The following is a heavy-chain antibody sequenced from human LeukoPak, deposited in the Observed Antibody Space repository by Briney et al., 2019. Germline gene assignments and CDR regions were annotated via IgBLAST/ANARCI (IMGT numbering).Heavy chain of an antibody. D-gene: IGHD3-22*01. CDR1: GFTFSSYS. CDR2: ISSSSYI. J-gene: IGHJ2*01. Sequence: GGSLRLSCAASGFTFSSYSMNWVRQAPGKGLEWVSSISSSSYIYYADSVKGRFTISRDNAKNSLYLQMNSLRAEDTAVYYCARDPYDSSGYYYWVQAWYFDLWGRGTLVTVSS. V-gene: IGHV3-21*01. CDR3: ARDPYDSSGYYYWVQAWYFDL.